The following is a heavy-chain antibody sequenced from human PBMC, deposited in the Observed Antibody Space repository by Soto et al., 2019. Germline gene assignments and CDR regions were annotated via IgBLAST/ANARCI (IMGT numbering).Heavy chain of an antibody. Sequence: QLQLQESGSRLVNPSETLSLTCIVSNGSISSRSSYWGWIRQTPGKGLEWIGSIYYIGNTYYNPSLKRRVTMSIDTSNTHFSLKMNSLTAASTAVYFCGGQDYVAKGYQFENWGQGALVTGSS. CDR1: NGSISSRSSY. D-gene: IGHD2-2*01. CDR2: IYYIGNT. V-gene: IGHV4-39*01. CDR3: GGQDYVAKGYQFEN. J-gene: IGHJ4*02.